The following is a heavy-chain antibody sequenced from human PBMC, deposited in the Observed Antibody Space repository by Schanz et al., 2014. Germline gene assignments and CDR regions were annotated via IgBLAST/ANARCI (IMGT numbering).Heavy chain of an antibody. CDR2: ISGSGGST. Sequence: QLVGSGGGLIQPGGSLRLSCTASGFAFSSYSMNWVRQAPGKGLEWVSAISGSGGSTYYADSVKGRFTISRDSPKNTLYLQMNSLRAEDTAVYYCASGVHVSSLQKGLQFWGRGTLVIVSS. V-gene: IGHV3-23*04. J-gene: IGHJ1*01. D-gene: IGHD3-10*01. CDR1: GFAFSSYS. CDR3: ASGVHVSSLQKGLQF.